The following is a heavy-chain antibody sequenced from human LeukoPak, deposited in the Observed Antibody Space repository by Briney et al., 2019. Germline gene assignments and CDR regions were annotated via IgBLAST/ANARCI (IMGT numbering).Heavy chain of an antibody. V-gene: IGHV4-30-4*01. D-gene: IGHD3-22*01. CDR1: GGSISSGDYY. J-gene: IGHJ4*02. Sequence: SETLSLTCTVSGGSISSGDYYWSWIRQPPGKGLEWIGYIYYSGSTYYNPSLKSRVTISVDTSKNQFSLKLSSVTAADTAVYYCARESANDSSGFYPVDYWGQGTLVTVSS. CDR2: IYYSGST. CDR3: ARESANDSSGFYPVDY.